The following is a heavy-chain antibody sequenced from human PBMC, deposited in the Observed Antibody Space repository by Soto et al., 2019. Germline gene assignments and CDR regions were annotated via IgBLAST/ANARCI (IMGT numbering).Heavy chain of an antibody. CDR3: AIGYYSKKFDY. CDR1: GFSFSDYE. CDR2: SSRSGSTI. Sequence: EVNLVESGGGVVQPGGSLRLSCAASGFSFSDYEMNWVRQAPGKGLEWVSYSSRSGSTIEYADSVKGRFTISRDYAKTSLYLQMNSLRVEDTAVYYCAIGYYSKKFDYWGQGTLVSVSS. D-gene: IGHD3-22*01. V-gene: IGHV3-48*03. J-gene: IGHJ4*02.